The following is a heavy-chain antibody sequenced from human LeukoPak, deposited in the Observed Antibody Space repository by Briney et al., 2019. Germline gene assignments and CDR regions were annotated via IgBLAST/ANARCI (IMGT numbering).Heavy chain of an antibody. V-gene: IGHV1-69*04. D-gene: IGHD3-22*01. CDR3: AGAYYHDSSGYRFDF. CDR1: GGTFNKYG. J-gene: IGHJ4*02. CDR2: IILILDLT. Sequence: ASVKVSCKASGGTFNKYGINWVRQAPGQGLEWLGRIILILDLTNYAQRFRGRVTVTADKSTDTAYMELSSLRSEDTAVYYCAGAYYHDSSGYRFDFWGQGTLVTVSS.